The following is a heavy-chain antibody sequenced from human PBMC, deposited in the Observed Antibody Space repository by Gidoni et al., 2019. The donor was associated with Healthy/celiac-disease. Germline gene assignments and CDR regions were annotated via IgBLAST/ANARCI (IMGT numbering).Heavy chain of an antibody. CDR3: ARLARRDVPVYYYGMDV. Sequence: QVPLVESGGGVVQPGRSLRLSCAASGFTFSSYAMHWVRQAPGKGLEWVAVISYDGSNKYYADSVKGRFTISRDNSKNTLYLQMNSLRAEDTAVYYCARLARRDVPVYYYGMDVWGQGTTVTVSS. V-gene: IGHV3-30*01. J-gene: IGHJ6*02. CDR2: ISYDGSNK. CDR1: GFTFSSYA.